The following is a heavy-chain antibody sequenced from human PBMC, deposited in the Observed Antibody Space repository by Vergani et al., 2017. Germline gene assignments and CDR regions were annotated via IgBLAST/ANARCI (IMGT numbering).Heavy chain of an antibody. J-gene: IGHJ6*02. CDR2: ISAYNGNT. V-gene: IGHV1-18*01. D-gene: IGHD3-22*01. CDR3: ARFMRGSGYYYALSGYGMDV. CDR1: GYTFTSYG. Sequence: QVQLVQSGAEVKKPGASVKVSCKASGYTFTSYGISWVRQAPGQGLEWMGWISAYNGNTNYAQKLQGRVTMTKDASTSTAYMEMRSLRSADTAVYYWARFMRGSGYYYALSGYGMDVWGQGTTVTVSS.